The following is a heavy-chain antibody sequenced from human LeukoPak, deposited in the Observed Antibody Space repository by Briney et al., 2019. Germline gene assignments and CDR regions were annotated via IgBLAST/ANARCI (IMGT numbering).Heavy chain of an antibody. CDR3: ARERYSSGWYYFDY. CDR2: ISSSGSTI. J-gene: IGHJ4*02. CDR1: GFTFSSYE. D-gene: IGHD6-19*01. Sequence: GGSLRLSCAASGFTFSSYEMNWGRQAPGKGLEWVSYISSSGSTIYYADSVKGRFTISRDNAKNPLYLQMNSLRAEDTAVYYCARERYSSGWYYFDYWGQGTLVTVSS. V-gene: IGHV3-48*03.